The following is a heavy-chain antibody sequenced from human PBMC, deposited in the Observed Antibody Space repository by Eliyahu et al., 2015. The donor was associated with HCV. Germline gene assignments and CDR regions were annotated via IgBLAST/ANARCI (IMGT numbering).Heavy chain of an antibody. V-gene: IGHV3-15*01. D-gene: IGHD5-12*01. CDR1: GFTFSNAX. CDR3: TATRPAGYYYYGMDV. CDR2: IKSKTDGGTT. J-gene: IGHJ6*02. Sequence: EVQLVESGGGLVKPGGSLRLPCAASGFTFSNAXMGXVRQAPGKGLEWVGRIKSKTDGGTTDYAAPVKGRFTISRDDSKNTLYLQMNSLKTEDTAVYYCTATRPAGYYYYGMDVWGQGTTVTVSS.